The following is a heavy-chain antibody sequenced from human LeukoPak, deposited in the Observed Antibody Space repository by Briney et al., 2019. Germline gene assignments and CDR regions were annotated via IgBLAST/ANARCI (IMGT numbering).Heavy chain of an antibody. D-gene: IGHD1-26*01. J-gene: IGHJ5*02. CDR1: GYTFTGYY. V-gene: IGHV1-2*02. Sequence: ASVKVSCKASGYTFTGYYMHWVRQAPGQGVEWMGWINPNNGGTNYAPHFHGRVNMTRDTSIATAYTELRRLRSDDPAVYYCARAGDSGQLAWGKGTLATVSS. CDR3: ARAGDSGQLA. CDR2: INPNNGGT.